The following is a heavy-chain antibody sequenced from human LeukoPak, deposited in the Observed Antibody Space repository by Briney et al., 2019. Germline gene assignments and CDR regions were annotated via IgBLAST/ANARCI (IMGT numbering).Heavy chain of an antibody. V-gene: IGHV4-61*02. D-gene: IGHD1-26*01. J-gene: IGHJ6*03. CDR2: IYTSGST. CDR3: ARVIGSYNYYYYMDV. Sequence: SETLSLTCTVSGYSISSGSYYWSWIRQPAGKGLEWIGRIYTSGSTNYNPSLKSRVTISVDTSKNQFSLRLSSVTAADTAVYYCARVIGSYNYYYYMDVWGKGTTVTVSS. CDR1: GYSISSGSYY.